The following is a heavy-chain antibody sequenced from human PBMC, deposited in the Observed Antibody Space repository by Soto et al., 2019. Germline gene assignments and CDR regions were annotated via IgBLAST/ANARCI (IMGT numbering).Heavy chain of an antibody. Sequence: SVEVSCKASGFTFSSSGIHWVRQARGQRLEWIGWIVVGSGNTNYAQKFQERVTISRDDAKNTLYLEMNSLKTDDTAVYFCFTDRYFSPVDSWGQGTLVTVSS. V-gene: IGHV1-58*02. D-gene: IGHD1-1*01. CDR1: GFTFSSSG. CDR2: IVVGSGNT. CDR3: FTDRYFSPVDS. J-gene: IGHJ4*02.